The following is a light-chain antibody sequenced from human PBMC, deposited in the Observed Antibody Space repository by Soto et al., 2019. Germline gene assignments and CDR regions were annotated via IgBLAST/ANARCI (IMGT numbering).Light chain of an antibody. Sequence: DIVLTQTPLSSPVTLGQPASISCRSRQSLVHSDGNTYLSWLHQRPGQPPRLLMYGISNRFSGVLDRFRGSGAGTDFTLKISKVAAEDAGIYFCMKGTQLPRTCGHGTKVEIK. CDR3: MKGTQLPRT. CDR1: QSLVHSDGNTY. CDR2: GIS. V-gene: IGKV2-24*01. J-gene: IGKJ1*01.